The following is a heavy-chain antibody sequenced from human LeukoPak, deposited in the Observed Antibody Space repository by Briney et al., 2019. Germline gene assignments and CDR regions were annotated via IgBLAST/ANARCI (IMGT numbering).Heavy chain of an antibody. J-gene: IGHJ4*02. Sequence: SETLSLTCAVYGGSFSGHHWSWIRQPPGKGLEWIGEINDNGNTNYNPSLKSRVTMSVDRSKSQFSLKLSSVTAADTAMYYCAREILGATTPDYWGQGTLVAVSS. V-gene: IGHV4-34*01. D-gene: IGHD1-26*01. CDR2: INDNGNT. CDR1: GGSFSGHH. CDR3: AREILGATTPDY.